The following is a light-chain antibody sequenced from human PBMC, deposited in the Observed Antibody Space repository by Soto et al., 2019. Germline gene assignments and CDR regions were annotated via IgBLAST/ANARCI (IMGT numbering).Light chain of an antibody. CDR3: QQSYRTPWT. V-gene: IGKV1-39*01. CDR2: AAS. CDR1: QSISSY. J-gene: IGKJ1*01. Sequence: DIQMTQSPSSLSASVGDRVTITCRASQSISSYLNGYQQKPGKAPKLLIYAASSLQSGVPSRFSGSGYGTDFTLTISSLQPEDFATYYCQQSYRTPWTFGQGTKVEIK.